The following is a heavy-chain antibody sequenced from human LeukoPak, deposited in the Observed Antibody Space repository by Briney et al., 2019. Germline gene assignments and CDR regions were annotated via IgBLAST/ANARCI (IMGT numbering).Heavy chain of an antibody. D-gene: IGHD3-16*01. CDR1: GFTFSSYA. CDR3: ARGSVTYYFDY. Sequence: GGSLRLSCAASGFTFSSYAMHWVRQAPGKGLEWVAVISYDGSNKYYADSVKGRFTISRDNSKNTLYLQMNSPRAEDTAVYYCARGSVTYYFDYWGQGTLVTVSS. J-gene: IGHJ4*02. V-gene: IGHV3-30-3*01. CDR2: ISYDGSNK.